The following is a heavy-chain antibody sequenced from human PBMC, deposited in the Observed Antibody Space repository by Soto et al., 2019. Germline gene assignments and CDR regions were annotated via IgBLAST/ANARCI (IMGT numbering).Heavy chain of an antibody. J-gene: IGHJ4*02. CDR3: ARRFIAAAGIDY. D-gene: IGHD6-13*01. Sequence: PGESLKISCKGSGYSFTSYWIGWVRQMPGKGLEWMGIIYPVDFVSIYWSSCQGQVTISAVMSFSTAYFQWSSLKASDTAMYYCARRFIAAAGIDYWGEGTLVTVCS. CDR2: IYPVDFVS. V-gene: IGHV5-51*01. CDR1: GYSFTSYW.